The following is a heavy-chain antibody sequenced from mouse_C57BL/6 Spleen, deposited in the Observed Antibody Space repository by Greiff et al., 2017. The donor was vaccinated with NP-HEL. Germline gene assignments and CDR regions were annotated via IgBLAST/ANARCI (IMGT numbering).Heavy chain of an antibody. J-gene: IGHJ3*01. CDR2: IYPGSGST. Sequence: VQLQQPGAELVKPGASVKMSCKASGYTFTSYWITWVKQRPGQGLEWIGDIYPGSGSTNYNEKFKSKATLTVDTSSSTAYMQLSSLTSEDSAVYYCARSIFPYYYGSSMFAYWGQGTLVTVSA. V-gene: IGHV1-55*01. D-gene: IGHD1-1*01. CDR3: ARSIFPYYYGSSMFAY. CDR1: GYTFTSYW.